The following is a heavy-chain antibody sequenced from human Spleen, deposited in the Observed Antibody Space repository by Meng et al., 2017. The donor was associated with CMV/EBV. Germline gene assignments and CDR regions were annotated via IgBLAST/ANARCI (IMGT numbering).Heavy chain of an antibody. CDR3: ARDHCDTTSCYSGFDY. J-gene: IGHJ4*02. D-gene: IGHD2-2*01. Sequence: PFRSYALHRVRSAPGAGLDWVAVISYDGSIKYYAESVQGLFTISRDNFDNTLYLQMNSLRAEDTAVYYCARDHCDTTSCYSGFDYWGQGTLVTVSS. CDR2: ISYDGSIK. CDR1: PFRSYA. V-gene: IGHV3-30*04.